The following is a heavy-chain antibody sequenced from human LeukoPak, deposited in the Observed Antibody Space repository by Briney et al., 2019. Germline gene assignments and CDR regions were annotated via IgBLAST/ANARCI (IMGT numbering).Heavy chain of an antibody. D-gene: IGHD2-15*01. J-gene: IGHJ4*02. CDR1: GFPFSSYG. CDR2: IRYDGGNK. CDR3: AKLYDCSGGSCLHMIDY. V-gene: IGHV3-30*02. Sequence: GGSLRLSCAASGFPFSSYGMHWVRQAPGKGLEWVAFIRYDGGNKYYADSVKGQFTISRDNSKNTLYLQMNSLRAEDTAVYYCAKLYDCSGGSCLHMIDYWGQGTLVTVSS.